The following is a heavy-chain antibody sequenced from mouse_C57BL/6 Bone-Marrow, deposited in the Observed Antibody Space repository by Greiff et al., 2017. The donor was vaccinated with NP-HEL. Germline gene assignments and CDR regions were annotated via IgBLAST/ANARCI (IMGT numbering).Heavy chain of an antibody. Sequence: EVQLQQSGPELVKPGASVKIPCKASGYTFTDYNMDWVKQSHGKSLEWIGDINPNNGGTIYNQKFKGKATLTVDKSSSTAYMELRSLTSEDTAVYDCARRVGLRLRGYYFDYWGQGTTLTVSS. CDR3: ARRVGLRLRGYYFDY. D-gene: IGHD3-2*02. J-gene: IGHJ2*01. CDR2: INPNNGGT. V-gene: IGHV1-18*01. CDR1: GYTFTDYN.